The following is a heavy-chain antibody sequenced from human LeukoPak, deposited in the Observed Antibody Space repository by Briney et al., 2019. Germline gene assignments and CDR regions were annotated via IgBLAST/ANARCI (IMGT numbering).Heavy chain of an antibody. CDR3: AALYYIKGTY. CDR2: ISASGNIV. J-gene: IGHJ4*02. Sequence: GGSLRLSCAASGFTFSSYNMNWVRQAPGKGLEWIAYISASGNIVDYAESVKGRFTISRDNSKSSLYLRMNSLRAEDTAVYYCAALYYIKGTYWGQGTLVTVSS. D-gene: IGHD3-10*01. CDR1: GFTFSSYN. V-gene: IGHV3-48*04.